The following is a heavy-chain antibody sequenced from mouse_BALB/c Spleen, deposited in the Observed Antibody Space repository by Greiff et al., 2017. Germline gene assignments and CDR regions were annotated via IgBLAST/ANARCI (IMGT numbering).Heavy chain of an antibody. CDR1: GFYLTSYG. CDR3: AEPTDSSDSDALDY. D-gene: IGHD3-2*01. V-gene: IGHV2-3*01. CDR2: IWGGGST. Sequence: VMLVESGPDLVAPSQSLSLTCTVSGFYLTSYGVSWVRQAPGKGLEWLGVIWGGGSTNYHSALISRLSISKDHSKCQVCLKLNSLQTDDTAAYYGAEPTDSSDSDALDYWGQGTSVTVSA. J-gene: IGHJ4*01.